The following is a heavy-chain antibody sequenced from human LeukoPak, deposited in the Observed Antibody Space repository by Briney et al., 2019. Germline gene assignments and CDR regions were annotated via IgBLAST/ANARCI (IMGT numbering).Heavy chain of an antibody. D-gene: IGHD6-13*01. CDR3: ARLTYSSSRTSYWYFDL. J-gene: IGHJ2*01. CDR2: IDYRGNT. V-gene: IGHV4-61*05. Sequence: PSETLSLTCTVSGGSISSSSYYWNWIRQPPGKGLEWIGYIDYRGNTNYNSSLKSRVSISEDTSRYQFSLKLSSVTAADTAVYYCARLTYSSSRTSYWYFDLWGRGTLVTVSS. CDR1: GGSISSSSYY.